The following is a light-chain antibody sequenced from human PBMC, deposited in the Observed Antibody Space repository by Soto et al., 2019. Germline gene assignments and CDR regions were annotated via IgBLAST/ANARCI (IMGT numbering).Light chain of an antibody. V-gene: IGLV2-14*01. Sequence: QSALTQPASVSWSPGQSIAISCTGTSSDVGGYNYVSWYQQYPGKAPKLIIFDVTNRPSGVSDRFSGSKSGSTASLTISGLQADDEADYYCTSFAGSGTYVFGTGTKVTVL. CDR2: DVT. CDR3: TSFAGSGTYV. CDR1: SSDVGGYNY. J-gene: IGLJ1*01.